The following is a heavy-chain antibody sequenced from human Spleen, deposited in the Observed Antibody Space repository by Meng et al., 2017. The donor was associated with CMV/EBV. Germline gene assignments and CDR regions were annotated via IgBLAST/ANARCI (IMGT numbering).Heavy chain of an antibody. Sequence: GESLKISCAASGFTFSDYGMNWVRQALGKGLEWVTFKRSDGSSEYYADSVKSRFIISRDNSKNILHLHMNRLRTEDTAVYYCARDSLGYVSSSVYYWGQGTLVTVSS. CDR2: KRSDGSSE. CDR3: ARDSLGYVSSSVYY. J-gene: IGHJ4*02. V-gene: IGHV3-30*02. CDR1: GFTFSDYG. D-gene: IGHD2-2*03.